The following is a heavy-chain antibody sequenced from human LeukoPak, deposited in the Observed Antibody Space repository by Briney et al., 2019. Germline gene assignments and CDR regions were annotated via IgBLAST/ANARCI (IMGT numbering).Heavy chain of an antibody. J-gene: IGHJ4*02. CDR3: ARVRYCSGGSCSHFDF. CDR1: GFTFSNYG. V-gene: IGHV3-23*01. Sequence: PGGSLRLSCAASGFTFSNYGMTWVRQAPGKGLEWVSSIGGSGGTTYYADSVKGRFTISRDNSKNTLYLQMNSLRAEDTAVYYCARVRYCSGGSCSHFDFWGQGTLVTVSS. D-gene: IGHD2-15*01. CDR2: IGGSGGTT.